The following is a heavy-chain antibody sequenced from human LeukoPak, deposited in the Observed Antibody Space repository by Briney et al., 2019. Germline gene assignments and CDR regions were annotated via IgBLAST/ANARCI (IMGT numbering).Heavy chain of an antibody. J-gene: IGHJ6*03. V-gene: IGHV4-59*12. CDR1: GGSISSYY. CDR3: ARVGYDFWSGYYAAYMDV. D-gene: IGHD3-3*01. Sequence: SETLSLTCTVSGGSISSYYWSWIRQPPGKGLEWIGYIYYSGSTNYNPSLKSRVTISVDTSKNQFSLKLSSATAADTAVYYCARVGYDFWSGYYAAYMDVWGKGTTVTVSS. CDR2: IYYSGST.